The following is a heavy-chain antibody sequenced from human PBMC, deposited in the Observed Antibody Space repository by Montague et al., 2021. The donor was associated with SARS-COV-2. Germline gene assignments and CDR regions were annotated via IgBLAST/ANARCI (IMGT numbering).Heavy chain of an antibody. CDR3: ARDTEVEIRTYSYYKMDV. D-gene: IGHD2-21*01. V-gene: IGHV4-61*02. Sequence: TLSLTCTVSGGSVNSGNYYWSWIRQPAGKRLEWMGRISTSGNTNYNPSLKSRLSILVDTSKNQFSLNLRSVTAADTAVYYCARDTEVEIRTYSYYKMDVWGLRTTITVSS. CDR2: ISTSGNT. J-gene: IGHJ6*02. CDR1: GGSVNSGNYY.